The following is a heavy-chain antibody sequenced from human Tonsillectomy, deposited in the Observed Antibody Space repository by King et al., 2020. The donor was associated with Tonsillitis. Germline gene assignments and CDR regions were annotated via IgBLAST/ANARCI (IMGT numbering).Heavy chain of an antibody. CDR3: LKYSAMINFYWYFDL. D-gene: IGHD5-18*01. V-gene: IGHV4-39*01. Sequence: LQLQESGPRLVKPSETLSLTCTVSGGSITSSGDYWGWIRQPPGKGLEWIGTIYYTGTTYYSPSLQSRVTISVDTSANQFSLKLSSVTAADTAVYYCLKYSAMINFYWYFDLWGRGALVTVSS. CDR1: GGSITSSGDY. CDR2: IYYTGTT. J-gene: IGHJ2*01.